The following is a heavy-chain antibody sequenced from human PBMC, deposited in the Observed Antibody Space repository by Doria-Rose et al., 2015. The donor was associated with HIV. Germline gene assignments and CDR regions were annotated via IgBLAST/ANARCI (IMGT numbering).Heavy chain of an antibody. V-gene: IGHV4-34*01. CDR3: ARGLLRGGWNDVDYYYGMDV. CDR2: INHSGNT. Sequence: QVQLQQWGAGLVKPSETLPLTCAVFGGSFSGYYWSWIRQPPGQGLEWIREINHSGNTNYKTSLNSRVTISLDTSKNLFSADTAVYYCARGLLRGGWNDVDYYYGMDVWGQGTTVTVSS. CDR1: GGSFSGYY. J-gene: IGHJ6*02. D-gene: IGHD1-1*01.